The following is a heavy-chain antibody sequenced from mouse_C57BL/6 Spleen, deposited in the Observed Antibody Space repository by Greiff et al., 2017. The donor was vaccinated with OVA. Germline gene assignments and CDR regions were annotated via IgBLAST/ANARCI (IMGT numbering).Heavy chain of an antibody. CDR1: GFNIKDYY. CDR2: IDPEDGET. Sequence: EVHLVESGAELVKPGASVKLSCTASGFNIKDYYMHWVKQRTEQGLAWIGRIDPEDGETKYAPKFQGKATITADTSSNTAYLQLSSLTSEDTAVYYCARGYYYGSSTLYFDYWGQGTTRTVSS. J-gene: IGHJ2*01. V-gene: IGHV14-2*01. CDR3: ARGYYYGSSTLYFDY. D-gene: IGHD1-1*01.